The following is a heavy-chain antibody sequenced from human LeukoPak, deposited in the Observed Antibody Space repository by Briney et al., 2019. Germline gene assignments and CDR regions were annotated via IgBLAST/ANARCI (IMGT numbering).Heavy chain of an antibody. J-gene: IGHJ6*02. Sequence: GGSLRLSCVASGFTFSNYWMSWVRQAPGRGLEWLSFISFDGSNEFYADSLKGRFTISRDNSKDTLYLQMDSLRAEDTALYYCAREEHDYVWGSYRYYYYYGIDVWGQGTTVTVSS. V-gene: IGHV3-30*03. CDR2: ISFDGSNE. D-gene: IGHD3-16*02. CDR3: AREEHDYVWGSYRYYYYYGIDV. CDR1: GFTFSNYW.